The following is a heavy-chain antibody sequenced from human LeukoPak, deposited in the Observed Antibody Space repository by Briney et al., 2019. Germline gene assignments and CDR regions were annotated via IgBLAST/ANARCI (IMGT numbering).Heavy chain of an antibody. J-gene: IGHJ4*02. CDR3: AREVWFGELSHFDY. D-gene: IGHD3-10*01. CDR2: IKQDGSEK. CDR1: GFTFSSYW. V-gene: IGHV3-7*01. Sequence: PGGSLRLSCAASGFTFSSYWMSWVRQAPGKGLEWVANIKQDGSEKYYVDSVKGRFTISRDNAKNSLYLQMNSLRAEDTAVYYCAREVWFGELSHFDYWGQGTLVTVSS.